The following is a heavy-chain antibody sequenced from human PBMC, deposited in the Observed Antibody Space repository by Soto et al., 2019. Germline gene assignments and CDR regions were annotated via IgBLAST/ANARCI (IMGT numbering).Heavy chain of an antibody. CDR3: ARDSYYDSSGYYWSHYYYYGMDV. V-gene: IGHV1-2*02. D-gene: IGHD3-22*01. Sequence: EASVKVSCKASGYTLTGYYMHWVRQAPGQGLEWMGWINPNSGGTNYAQKFQGRVTMTRDTSISTAYMELSRLRSDDTAVYYCARDSYYDSSGYYWSHYYYYGMDVWGQGTTVTVSS. J-gene: IGHJ6*02. CDR2: INPNSGGT. CDR1: GYTLTGYY.